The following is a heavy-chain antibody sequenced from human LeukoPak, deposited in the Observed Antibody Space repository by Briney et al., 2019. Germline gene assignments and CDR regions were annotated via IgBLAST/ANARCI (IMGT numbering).Heavy chain of an antibody. J-gene: IGHJ6*02. CDR3: ARGRGYYDSSGYTQHFYFGMDV. Sequence: PSETLSLTCAVYGGSFSGYYWSWIRQPPGKGLEWIGEVNHTGGTNYNPSLKSRITISVDTSKNQFSLKLNSVTAADTAVFYCARGRGYYDSSGYTQHFYFGMDVWGQGTTVTVSS. CDR2: VNHTGGT. CDR1: GGSFSGYY. D-gene: IGHD3-22*01. V-gene: IGHV4-34*01.